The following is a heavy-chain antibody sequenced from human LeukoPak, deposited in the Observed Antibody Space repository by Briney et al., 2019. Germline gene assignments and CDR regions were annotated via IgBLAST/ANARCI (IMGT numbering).Heavy chain of an antibody. D-gene: IGHD3-22*01. CDR1: GGTFSSYA. J-gene: IGHJ4*02. CDR2: IIPIFGTA. V-gene: IGHV1-69*01. CDR3: ARGSTSPYYYDSSGYRVLDY. Sequence: SVKVSCKASGGTFSSYAISWVRQAPGQGLEWMGGIIPIFGTASYAQKFQGRVTITADESTSTAYMELSSLRSEDTAVYYCARGSTSPYYYDSSGYRVLDYWGQGTLVTVSS.